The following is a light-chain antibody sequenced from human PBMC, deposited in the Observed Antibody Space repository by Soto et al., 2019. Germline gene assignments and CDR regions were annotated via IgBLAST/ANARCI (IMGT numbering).Light chain of an antibody. CDR2: GAS. J-gene: IGKJ1*01. CDR1: QSVSSSY. V-gene: IGKV3-20*01. Sequence: EIVLTQSPGTLSLSPGEGATLSCRASQSVSSSYLAWYQQRPGQAPRLLIYGASSRATGIPDRFSGSGSGTDFTLTISRLEPGDSAVYYCQQYGSSPRTFGQGTKVEIK. CDR3: QQYGSSPRT.